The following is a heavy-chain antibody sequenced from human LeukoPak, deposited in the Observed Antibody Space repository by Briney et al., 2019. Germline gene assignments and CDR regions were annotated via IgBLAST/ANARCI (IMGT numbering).Heavy chain of an antibody. CDR2: IYSGGST. CDR3: ASSRSGWLQYNY. J-gene: IGHJ4*02. CDR1: GFTVSSNY. D-gene: IGHD5-24*01. Sequence: GGSLRLSCAASGFTVSSNYMSWVRQAPGKGLEWVSVIYSGGSTYYTDSVKGRFTISRDNSKNTLYLQMNSLRAEDTAVYYCASSRSGWLQYNYWGQGTLVTVSS. V-gene: IGHV3-66*01.